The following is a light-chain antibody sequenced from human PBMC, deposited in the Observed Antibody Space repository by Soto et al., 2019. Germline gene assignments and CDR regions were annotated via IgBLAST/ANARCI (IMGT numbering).Light chain of an antibody. V-gene: IGKV1-5*01. CDR1: QSISSG. Sequence: DIQMTQSPSTLSASVGDRVIITCWASQSISSGLAWYQQNPGTAPKLLIYDASSLERGVPSRFSGSGSETEFTLTISSLQPDDFATYYCQQYNSFSRRTFGQGTKVEIK. CDR2: DAS. J-gene: IGKJ1*01. CDR3: QQYNSFSRRT.